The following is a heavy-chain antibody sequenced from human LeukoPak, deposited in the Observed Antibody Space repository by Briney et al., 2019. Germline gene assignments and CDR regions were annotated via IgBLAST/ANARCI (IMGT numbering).Heavy chain of an antibody. Sequence: PGGSLRLSCAASGFTFSSYWMHWVRQAPGQGLVWVSRINSDASSTSYADSVKGRFTISRDNAKNTLYLQMNSLRAEDTAVYHCARVDTAMVFDYWGQGTLVTVSS. CDR2: INSDASST. CDR3: ARVDTAMVFDY. D-gene: IGHD5-18*01. V-gene: IGHV3-74*01. J-gene: IGHJ4*02. CDR1: GFTFSSYW.